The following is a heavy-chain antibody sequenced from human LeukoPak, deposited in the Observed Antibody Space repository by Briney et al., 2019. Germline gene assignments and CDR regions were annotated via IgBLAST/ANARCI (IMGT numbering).Heavy chain of an antibody. J-gene: IGHJ4*02. D-gene: IGHD3-16*01. V-gene: IGHV4-59*08. CDR1: GGSISSYY. CDR2: IYYSGST. Sequence: SETLSLTCTVSGGSISSYYWSWIRQPPGKGLEWIGYIYYSGSTNYNPSLKSRVTISVDTSKNQFSLKLSSVTAADTAVYYCASTYYDYVWGVGGYFDYWGQGTLVTVSS. CDR3: ASTYYDYVWGVGGYFDY.